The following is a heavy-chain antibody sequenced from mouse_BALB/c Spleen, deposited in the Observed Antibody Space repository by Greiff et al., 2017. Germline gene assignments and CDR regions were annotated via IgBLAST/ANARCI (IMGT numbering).Heavy chain of an antibody. J-gene: IGHJ2*01. CDR3: ARFYGNEGY. Sequence: VQLQQSGPELVKPGASVKMSCKASGYTFTDYYMDWVKQSHGESFEWIGRVNPYNGGTSYNQKFKGKATLTVDKSSSTAYMELNSLTSEDSAVYYCARFYGNEGYWGQGTTLTVSS. D-gene: IGHD2-1*01. CDR2: VNPYNGGT. CDR1: GYTFTDYY. V-gene: IGHV1-19*01.